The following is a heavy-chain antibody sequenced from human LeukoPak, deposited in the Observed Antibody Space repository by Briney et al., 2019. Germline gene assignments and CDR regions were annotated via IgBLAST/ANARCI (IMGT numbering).Heavy chain of an antibody. J-gene: IGHJ6*03. V-gene: IGHV3-7*03. D-gene: IGHD2-15*01. Sequence: GGSLRLSCAASGFTFSSHWMNWVRQAPGKGLEWVANIKQDGSEKYYVDSVKGRFTISRDNSKNTLYLQMNSLRAEDTAVYYCARVVAAAPGYYYMDVWGKGTTVTVSS. CDR1: GFTFSSHW. CDR2: IKQDGSEK. CDR3: ARVVAAAPGYYYMDV.